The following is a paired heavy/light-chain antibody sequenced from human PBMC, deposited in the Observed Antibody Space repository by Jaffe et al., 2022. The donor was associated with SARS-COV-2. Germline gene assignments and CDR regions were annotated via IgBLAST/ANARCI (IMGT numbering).Light chain of an antibody. CDR1: RFNIGNNF. CDR3: GTWDSSLSAYV. Sequence: QSVLTQPPSVSAAPGQKVTISCSGSRFNIGNNFVSWYQQFPGTAPQLLIYDTFKRPSGIPARFSGSKSGTSATLAITGLQTGDEADYYCGTWDSSLSAYVFGTGTEVSVL. CDR2: DTF. V-gene: IGLV1-51*01. J-gene: IGLJ1*01.
Heavy chain of an antibody. Sequence: QITLKESGPTLVRPTQTLTLTCTFSGFSLTTSGVGVGWIRQPPGKALEWLALIYWNDDIRYSPSLKSRLSITKDASKNHVVLTMTNMDPVDTATYYCAHRTTIFNVLTSENWFGPWGQGALVTVSS. CDR2: IYWNDDI. V-gene: IGHV2-5*01. D-gene: IGHD3-22*01. CDR3: AHRTTIFNVLTSENWFGP. CDR1: GFSLTTSGVG. J-gene: IGHJ5*02.